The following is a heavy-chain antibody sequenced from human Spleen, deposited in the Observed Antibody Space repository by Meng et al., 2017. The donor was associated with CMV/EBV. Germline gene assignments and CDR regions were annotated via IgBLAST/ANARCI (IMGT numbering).Heavy chain of an antibody. Sequence: GESLKISCVVSGFTFSDYGMHWARQAPGQGLEWVAFIRYDGTDRVYADSVKGRFTISRHNSKNTLYLQMNSLRAEDAGIYYCAKAGGQYYYGTDVWGQGTTVTVSS. J-gene: IGHJ6*02. CDR3: AKAGGQYYYGTDV. CDR2: IRYDGTDR. CDR1: GFTFSDYG. V-gene: IGHV3-30*02. D-gene: IGHD3-16*01.